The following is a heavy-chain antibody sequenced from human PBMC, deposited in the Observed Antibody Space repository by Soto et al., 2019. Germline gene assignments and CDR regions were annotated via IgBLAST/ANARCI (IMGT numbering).Heavy chain of an antibody. CDR2: VNGYNGYT. Sequence: QVQLVQSGTEVKKPGASVKVSCKASGYTFSTYVISWLRQAPGQGPEWMGWVNGYNGYTKYAEKFXGXVXMXXDTSTSTAYMELWSLRSDDTAVYYCARDDKNWFDPWGQGTLVSVSS. V-gene: IGHV1-18*01. CDR3: ARDDKNWFDP. CDR1: GYTFSTYV. J-gene: IGHJ5*02.